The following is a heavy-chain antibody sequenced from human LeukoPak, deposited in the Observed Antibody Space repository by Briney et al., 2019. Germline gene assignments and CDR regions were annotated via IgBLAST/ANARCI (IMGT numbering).Heavy chain of an antibody. V-gene: IGHV5-51*01. J-gene: IGHJ3*01. D-gene: IGHD3-22*01. CDR2: ILPDDSDT. CDR1: GYRFTTYW. Sequence: RGESLRISCKVSGYRFTTYWIAWVRQMPGKGLDFMGIILPDDSDTRYSPSFRGQVAISVDKSINTAYLQWNSLKASDTAMYYCTRQGAGASHYDDTGLPRGAFDVWGQGTMLTVSS. CDR3: TRQGAGASHYDDTGLPRGAFDV.